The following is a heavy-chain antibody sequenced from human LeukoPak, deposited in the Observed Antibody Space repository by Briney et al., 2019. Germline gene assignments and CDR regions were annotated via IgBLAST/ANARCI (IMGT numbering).Heavy chain of an antibody. Sequence: ASVKVSFKASGGTFSSYAISWVRQAPGQGLEWMGGIIPIFGTANYAQKFQGRVTITTDESTSTSYMELSSLRSEDTAVYYCARGRPAFYSSGYYRDAFDIWGQGKMVTVSS. D-gene: IGHD3-22*01. V-gene: IGHV1-69*05. CDR1: GGTFSSYA. J-gene: IGHJ3*02. CDR2: IIPIFGTA. CDR3: ARGRPAFYSSGYYRDAFDI.